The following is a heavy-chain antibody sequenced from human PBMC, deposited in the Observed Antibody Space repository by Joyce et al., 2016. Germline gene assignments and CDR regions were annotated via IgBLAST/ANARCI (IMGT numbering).Heavy chain of an antibody. V-gene: IGHV1-46*01. CDR3: ARDKNASGNKFDY. J-gene: IGHJ4*02. Sequence: QVQLVQSGAEVKKPGASVKVSCKASGYIFTSYYIHWVRQAPGQGLDWRGVISPTGGSASYAQKFQGGISMTRDTSTSTVYMELYSLRSEDTAVYYCARDKNASGNKFDYWGQGTLVTVSS. CDR2: ISPTGGSA. D-gene: IGHD3-16*01. CDR1: GYIFTSYY.